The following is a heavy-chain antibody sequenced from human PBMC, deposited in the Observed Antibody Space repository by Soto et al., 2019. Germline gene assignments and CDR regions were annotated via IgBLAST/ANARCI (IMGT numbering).Heavy chain of an antibody. CDR2: ISYDGSNK. V-gene: IGHV3-30-3*01. Sequence: GGSLRLSCAASGFTFSSYAMHWVRQAPGKGLEWVAVISYDGSNKYYADSVKGRFTISSDNSKNTLYLQMNSLRAEDTAVYYCARGSLMTTVTWEVSMDVWGQGTTVTVSS. CDR1: GFTFSSYA. J-gene: IGHJ6*02. CDR3: ARGSLMTTVTWEVSMDV. D-gene: IGHD4-4*01.